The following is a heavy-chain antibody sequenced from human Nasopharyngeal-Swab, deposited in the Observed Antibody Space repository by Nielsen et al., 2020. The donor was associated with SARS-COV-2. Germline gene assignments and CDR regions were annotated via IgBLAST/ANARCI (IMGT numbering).Heavy chain of an antibody. CDR2: IYYSGST. J-gene: IGHJ3*02. CDR1: GGSISSGGYY. D-gene: IGHD3-16*02. V-gene: IGHV4-31*03. CDR3: ARGEFGGVIVLEAFDI. Sequence: SETLSLTCTVSGGSISSGGYYWSWIRQHPGKGLEWIGYIYYSGSTYYNPSLKSRVTISVDTSKNQFSLKLSSVTAADTAVYYCARGEFGGVIVLEAFDIWGQGTMVTVSS.